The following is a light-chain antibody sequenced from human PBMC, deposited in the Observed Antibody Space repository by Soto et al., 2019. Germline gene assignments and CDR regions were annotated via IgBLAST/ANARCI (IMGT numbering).Light chain of an antibody. CDR2: GAS. CDR1: QSVSIN. Sequence: EIVMTQSPATLSVSPGERATLSCRASQSVSINLAWYQQKPGQAPRLLIYGASTRATGIPARFSGSGSGTELTLIINSVQSEDFAVYYCQHYNNWPPWTFGQGTKVEIK. V-gene: IGKV3-15*01. J-gene: IGKJ1*01. CDR3: QHYNNWPPWT.